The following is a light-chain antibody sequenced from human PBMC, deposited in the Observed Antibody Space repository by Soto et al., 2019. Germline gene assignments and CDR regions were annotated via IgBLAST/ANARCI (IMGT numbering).Light chain of an antibody. Sequence: EIVLTQSPATLSLSPGERATLSCRASQSVSSFLAWYQRKPGQAPRLLIYDASNRATGSPARFSGSGSGTDFTLTISSLEPEDFAVYYCQQRSNWPWTFGQGTKGEI. CDR1: QSVSSF. CDR2: DAS. CDR3: QQRSNWPWT. V-gene: IGKV3-11*01. J-gene: IGKJ1*01.